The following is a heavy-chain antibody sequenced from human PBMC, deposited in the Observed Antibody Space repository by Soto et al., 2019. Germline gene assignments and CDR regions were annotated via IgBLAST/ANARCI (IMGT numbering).Heavy chain of an antibody. V-gene: IGHV5-10-1*01. Sequence: PGESLKISWNGSGYSFTIYWISWVLQMPGKGLDWMGRIDPSDSYTNYSPSFQGHVTISADKSISTAYLQWSSLKASDTAMYYCARGVRFLEWYKNYYYYGMDVWGQGTTVT. CDR3: ARGVRFLEWYKNYYYYGMDV. CDR1: GYSFTIYW. CDR2: IDPSDSYT. J-gene: IGHJ6*02. D-gene: IGHD3-3*01.